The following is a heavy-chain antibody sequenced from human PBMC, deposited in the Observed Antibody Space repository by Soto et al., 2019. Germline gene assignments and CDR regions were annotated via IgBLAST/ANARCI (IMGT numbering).Heavy chain of an antibody. Sequence: ASVKVSCKASGYTFTGYYMHWVRQAPGQGLEWMGWINPNSGGTNYAQKFQGRVTMTRDTSISTAYMELSRLRSDDTAVYYCARGRDGRRESDYYGMDVWGQGTTVTVSS. CDR2: INPNSGGT. V-gene: IGHV1-2*02. CDR3: ARGRDGRRESDYYGMDV. J-gene: IGHJ6*02. D-gene: IGHD3-10*01. CDR1: GYTFTGYY.